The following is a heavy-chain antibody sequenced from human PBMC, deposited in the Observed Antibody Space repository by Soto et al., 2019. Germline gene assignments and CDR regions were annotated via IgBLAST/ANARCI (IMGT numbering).Heavy chain of an antibody. Sequence: PGGSLRLCCAASVFTFEDHAMHLIRQVPGKGLEWVAGINWNSGITGYADSVKGRFTISRDNANNSLHLEMNSLKTEDTAFYYCGKERRGSGWFVCSYWGQGILVTVSS. V-gene: IGHV3-9*01. CDR3: GKERRGSGWFVCSY. D-gene: IGHD6-19*01. CDR1: VFTFEDHA. J-gene: IGHJ4*02. CDR2: INWNSGIT.